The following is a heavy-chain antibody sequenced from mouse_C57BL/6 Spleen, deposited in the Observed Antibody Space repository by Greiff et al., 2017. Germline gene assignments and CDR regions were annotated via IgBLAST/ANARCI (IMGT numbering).Heavy chain of an antibody. V-gene: IGHV1-4*01. CDR3: ARSYYGNYEGVDY. D-gene: IGHD2-10*01. CDR2: INPSSGYT. J-gene: IGHJ2*01. Sequence: VQLQQSGAELARPGASVKMSCKASGYTFTSYTMHWVKQRPGQGLEWIGYINPSSGYTKYNQKFKDKATLPADKSSSTAYMQLSSLTSEDSAVYYCARSYYGNYEGVDYWGQGTTLTVSS. CDR1: GYTFTSYT.